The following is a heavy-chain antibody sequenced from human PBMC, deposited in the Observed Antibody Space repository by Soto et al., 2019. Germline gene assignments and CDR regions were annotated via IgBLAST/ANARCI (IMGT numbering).Heavy chain of an antibody. CDR2: IYSNGDT. V-gene: IGHV3-53*02. CDR1: GFSVGSNY. CDR3: ARKSDSSPVPEADGV. D-gene: IGHD2-15*01. J-gene: IGHJ4*02. Sequence: EVQLVETGGGLIQPGGSLRLSCAASGFSVGSNYMTWVRQSPGKGLEWVSVIYSNGDTDYADSVKGRFSISRDNFKNTLYLKMNNRRAEDTAVYHCARKSDSSPVPEADGVWGRGTLVTVSS.